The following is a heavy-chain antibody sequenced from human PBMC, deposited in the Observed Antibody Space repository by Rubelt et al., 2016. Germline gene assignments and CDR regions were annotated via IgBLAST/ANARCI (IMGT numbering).Heavy chain of an antibody. D-gene: IGHD3-22*01. CDR3: ARGVYYYDSSGYVDP. V-gene: IGHV4-39*01. Sequence: QLQLQESGPGLVKPSETLSLTCTVSGGSISSSSYYWGWIRQPPGKGLEWIGSIYYSGSTYYNPSLKSRVTISVDTSKNQFSLKLSSVTAADTAVYYCARGVYYYDSSGYVDPWGQGTLVTVSS. CDR1: GGSISSSSYY. CDR2: IYYSGST. J-gene: IGHJ5*02.